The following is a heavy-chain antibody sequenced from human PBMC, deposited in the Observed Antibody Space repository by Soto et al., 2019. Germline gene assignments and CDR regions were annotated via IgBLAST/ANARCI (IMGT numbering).Heavy chain of an antibody. J-gene: IGHJ4*02. D-gene: IGHD1-26*01. CDR3: TRDPYGGSRYYFDS. CDR1: GFPFSISA. Sequence: QVQLVESGGGVVNPGKSRGLSVAASGFPFSISAMPWVGKAPGKGLEGVAVIWYDGSNKYYADSVKGRFTISKDNSQTTVYLQMNSLRAEDTAVYYCTRDPYGGSRYYFDSWGQGTLVTVSS. CDR2: IWYDGSNK. V-gene: IGHV3-33*01.